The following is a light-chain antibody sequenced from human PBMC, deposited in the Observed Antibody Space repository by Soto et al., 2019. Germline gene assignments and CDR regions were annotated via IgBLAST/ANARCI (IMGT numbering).Light chain of an antibody. CDR1: QSVRSN. CDR3: QQYNNWPPST. CDR2: GAS. V-gene: IGKV3-15*01. J-gene: IGKJ1*01. Sequence: EIVMTQSPATLSVSPGERATLSCRASQSVRSNLAWYQQKPGQAPRLLIYGASTRAPGIPARFSGSASGTEFTLTTSSLQSADFAVYYCQQYNNWPPSTFGQGTKVDIK.